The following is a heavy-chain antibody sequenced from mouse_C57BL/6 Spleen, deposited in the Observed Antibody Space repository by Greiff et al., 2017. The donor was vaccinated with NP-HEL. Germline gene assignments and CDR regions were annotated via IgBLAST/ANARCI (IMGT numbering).Heavy chain of an antibody. CDR3: ARWARSPWYFDV. J-gene: IGHJ1*03. CDR2: IYPGDGDT. V-gene: IGHV1-82*01. CDR1: GYAFSSSW. D-gene: IGHD1-1*01. Sequence: QVQLKESGPELVKPGASVKISCKASGYAFSSSWMNWVKQRPGKGLEWIGRIYPGDGDTNYNGKFKGKATLTADKSSSTAYMQLSSLTSEDSAVYFCARWARSPWYFDVGGTGTTVTVSS.